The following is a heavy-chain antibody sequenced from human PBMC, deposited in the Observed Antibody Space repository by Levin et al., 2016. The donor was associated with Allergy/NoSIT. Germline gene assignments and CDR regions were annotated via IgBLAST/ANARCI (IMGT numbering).Heavy chain of an antibody. D-gene: IGHD2-15*01. CDR1: GFTFSSYW. CDR2: INSDGSST. J-gene: IGHJ4*02. Sequence: GESLKISCAASGFTFSSYWMHWVRQAPGKGLVWVSRINSDGSSTSYADSVKGRFTISRDNAKNTLYLQMNSLRAEDTAVYYCARGYCSGGSCYPRAFDYWGQGTLVTVSS. V-gene: IGHV3-74*01. CDR3: ARGYCSGGSCYPRAFDY.